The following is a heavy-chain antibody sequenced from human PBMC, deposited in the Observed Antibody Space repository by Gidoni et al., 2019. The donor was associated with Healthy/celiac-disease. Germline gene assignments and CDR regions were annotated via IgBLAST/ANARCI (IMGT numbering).Heavy chain of an antibody. D-gene: IGHD1-1*01. V-gene: IGHV4-30-2*01. CDR1: GGSISSGGYS. J-gene: IGHJ4*02. CDR3: ARVGTTGVGFDY. CDR2: IYHSGST. Sequence: QLQLQESGSGLVKPSQTLSLTCAGSGGSISSGGYSWSWIRQPPGKGLEWIGYIYHSGSTYYNPSLKSRVTISVDRSKNQFSLKLSSVTAADTAVYYCARVGTTGVGFDYWGQGTLVTVSS.